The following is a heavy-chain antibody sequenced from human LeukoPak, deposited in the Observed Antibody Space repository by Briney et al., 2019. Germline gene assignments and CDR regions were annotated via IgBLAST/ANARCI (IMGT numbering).Heavy chain of an antibody. CDR1: GFTFSSYG. Sequence: GGSLRLSCAASGFTFSSYGTHWLRQAPGKGLEGGAFIRYDGSNKYYADSVKGRFTISRDNSKNTLYLQMNSLRAEDTAVYYCANVDYSLIRWGQGTLVTVSS. J-gene: IGHJ4*02. V-gene: IGHV3-30*02. CDR3: ANVDYSLIR. CDR2: IRYDGSNK. D-gene: IGHD3-16*01.